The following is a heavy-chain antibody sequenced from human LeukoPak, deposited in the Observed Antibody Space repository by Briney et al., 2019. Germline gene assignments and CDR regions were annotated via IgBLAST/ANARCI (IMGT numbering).Heavy chain of an antibody. CDR3: ARDPAFDY. J-gene: IGHJ4*02. D-gene: IGHD2-2*01. V-gene: IGHV3-11*01. CDR1: GFTLSDYD. CDR2: SSTSGRTI. Sequence: GGSLRLSCAASGFTLSDYDMSWICQVPGKGLEWVSYSSTSGRTIYYADSVKGRFTISRDNAKNSLYLQMNSLRAEDTAVYYCARDPAFDYWGQGTLVTVSS.